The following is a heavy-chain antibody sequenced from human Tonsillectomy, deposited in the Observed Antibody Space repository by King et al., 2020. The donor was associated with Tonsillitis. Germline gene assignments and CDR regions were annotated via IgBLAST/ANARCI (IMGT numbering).Heavy chain of an antibody. V-gene: IGHV4-34*01. Sequence: VQLQQWGAGLLKPSETLSLTCAVYGRSFSGYYWSWIRQPPGKGLEWIGEINHSGSTNYNPSLKSRVTISVDTSKNQFSLKLSSVTAADTAVYYCARGPWQLLRPYYFDYWGQGTLVTVSS. CDR3: ARGPWQLLRPYYFDY. J-gene: IGHJ4*02. CDR1: GRSFSGYY. CDR2: INHSGST. D-gene: IGHD2-15*01.